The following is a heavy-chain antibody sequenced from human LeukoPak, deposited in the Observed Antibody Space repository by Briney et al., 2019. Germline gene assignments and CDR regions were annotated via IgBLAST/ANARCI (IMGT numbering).Heavy chain of an antibody. V-gene: IGHV4-34*01. D-gene: IGHD5/OR15-5a*01. CDR1: GGSFSGYY. Sequence: SEILSLTCAVYGGSFSGYYWSWIRQPPGKGLEWIGEINHSGSTNYNPSLKSRVTISVDTSKNQFSLKLSSVTAADTAVYYCARGRQIHSTLRRGWFDPWGQGTLVTVSS. CDR3: ARGRQIHSTLRRGWFDP. J-gene: IGHJ5*02. CDR2: INHSGST.